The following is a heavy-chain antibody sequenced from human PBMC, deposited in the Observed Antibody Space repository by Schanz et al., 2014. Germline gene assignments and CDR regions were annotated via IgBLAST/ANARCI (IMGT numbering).Heavy chain of an antibody. J-gene: IGHJ4*02. D-gene: IGHD3-22*01. CDR2: ISYSGST. V-gene: IGHV4-31*11. Sequence: QVQLQESGPGLVKPSGTLSLTCVVSGGSISSPGYYWSWIRQHPGKGLEWIGYISYSGSTNYNPSLRSRVSISLGTSKTHFSLRLSSLTAADTAVYYCATWRGDDSGGHGQFDYWGQGALVTVSS. CDR3: ATWRGDDSGGHGQFDY. CDR1: GGSISSPGYY.